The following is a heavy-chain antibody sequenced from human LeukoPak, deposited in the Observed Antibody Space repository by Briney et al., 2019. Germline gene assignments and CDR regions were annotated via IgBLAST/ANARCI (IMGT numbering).Heavy chain of an antibody. D-gene: IGHD2-21*02. CDR3: AKGSCGADCYPDS. CDR1: GFTFSSYE. Sequence: GGSLRLSCAASGFTFSSYEMNWVRQAPGKGLEWVSYISSSGSTIYYADSVKGRFTISRDNAKKSLYLQMSSLRTEDTAFYYCAKGSCGADCYPDSWGQGTLVTVSS. CDR2: ISSSGSTI. J-gene: IGHJ4*02. V-gene: IGHV3-48*03.